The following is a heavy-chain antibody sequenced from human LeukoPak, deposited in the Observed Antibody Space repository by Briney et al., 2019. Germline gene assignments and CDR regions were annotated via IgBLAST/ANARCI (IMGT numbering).Heavy chain of an antibody. J-gene: IGHJ3*02. CDR1: GGSISNSYY. CDR3: ARTIVGATRAFDI. V-gene: IGHV4-39*01. D-gene: IGHD1-26*01. Sequence: SETLSLTCTVSGGSISNSYYWGWIRQPPGKGLEWIGSIYYGGSTYYNPSLKSRVTVSVDTSKNQFSLKLSSVTAADAAVYYCARTIVGATRAFDIWGQGTMVSVSS. CDR2: IYYGGST.